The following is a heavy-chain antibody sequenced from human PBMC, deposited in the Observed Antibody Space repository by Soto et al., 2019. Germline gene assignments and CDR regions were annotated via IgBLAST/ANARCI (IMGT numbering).Heavy chain of an antibody. D-gene: IGHD6-19*01. V-gene: IGHV1-46*01. J-gene: IGHJ4*02. Sequence: QVQLVQSGAEVKKPGASVKVSCEASGYTFTTYYFHWVRQAPGQGLEWMGEINPSGGSTTYAQKFQGRVTVTRDTSTSTVYMELSSLRSEDTAVYYCARAAVAGRRLDYWGQGTLVTVSS. CDR2: INPSGGST. CDR3: ARAAVAGRRLDY. CDR1: GYTFTTYY.